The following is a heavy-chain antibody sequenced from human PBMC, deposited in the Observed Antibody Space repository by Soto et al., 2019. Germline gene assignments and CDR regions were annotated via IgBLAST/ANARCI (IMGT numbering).Heavy chain of an antibody. V-gene: IGHV4-39*01. CDR1: GGSISSSSYY. J-gene: IGHJ6*03. Sequence: ETLSLTCTVSGGSISSSSYYWGWIRQPPGKGLEWIGSIYYSGSTYYNPSLKSRVTISVDTSKNQFSLKLSSVTAADTAVYYCARGNRDYDFWSGYANRFYYYMDVWGKGTTV. CDR2: IYYSGST. D-gene: IGHD3-3*01. CDR3: ARGNRDYDFWSGYANRFYYYMDV.